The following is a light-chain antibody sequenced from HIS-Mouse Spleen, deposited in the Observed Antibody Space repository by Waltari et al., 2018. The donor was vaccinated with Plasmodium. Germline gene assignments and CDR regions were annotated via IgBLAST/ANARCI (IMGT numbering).Light chain of an antibody. CDR2: KAS. V-gene: IGKV1-5*03. Sequence: IQMTQSPSTLSASVVDSVIITCRARQSISSWLAWYHQKPGKAPKLLSYKASSLESGVPSRFSGSGSGTEFTLTISSLQPDDFATYYCQQYNSYSWTFGQGTKVEIK. CDR1: QSISSW. CDR3: QQYNSYSWT. J-gene: IGKJ1*01.